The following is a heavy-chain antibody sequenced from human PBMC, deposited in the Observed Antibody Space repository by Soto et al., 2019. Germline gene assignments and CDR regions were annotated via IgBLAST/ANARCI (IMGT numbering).Heavy chain of an antibody. CDR2: VSGSSSYI. CDR3: ARDLRGHYGP. Sequence: EVQLTESGGGLVKPGGSLRLSCEGSGFNFRNFNMIWVRQAPGKGLEWVSSVSGSSSYIYYADSVKGRFTDSRDNANNLVFLQMNGLRPEDTAMYYCARDLRGHYGPWGQGTMVTVSS. V-gene: IGHV3-21*06. J-gene: IGHJ3*01. CDR1: GFNFRNFN. D-gene: IGHD4-17*01.